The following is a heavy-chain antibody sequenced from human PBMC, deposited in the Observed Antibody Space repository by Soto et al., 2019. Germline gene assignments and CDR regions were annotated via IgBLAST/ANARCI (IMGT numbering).Heavy chain of an antibody. J-gene: IGHJ5*02. V-gene: IGHV4-30-4*01. CDR1: GASIRSTDYY. CDR3: VRTAREGAVAPHWFDR. CDR2: VYYTGST. D-gene: IGHD2-21*02. Sequence: SETLSLTCTVSGASIRSTDYYFIWMRQSPWNGLEWIGYVYYTGSTYYNPSLMSRLTISVDTSKNQFSLKLTSVTAAETAVYYCVRTAREGAVAPHWFDRWGQGTQVTVSS.